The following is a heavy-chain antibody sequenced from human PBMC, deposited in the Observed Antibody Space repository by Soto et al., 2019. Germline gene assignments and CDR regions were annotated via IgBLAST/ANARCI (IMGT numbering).Heavy chain of an antibody. Sequence: GGSLRLSCAASGFTFSSYAMSWVRQAPGKGLEWVSAISGSGGSTYYADSVKGRFTISRDNSKNTLYLQMNSLRAEDTAVYYCAKLGYCSGGSCFIPYFDYWGQGTLVTVSS. V-gene: IGHV3-23*01. D-gene: IGHD2-15*01. CDR3: AKLGYCSGGSCFIPYFDY. J-gene: IGHJ4*02. CDR2: ISGSGGST. CDR1: GFTFSSYA.